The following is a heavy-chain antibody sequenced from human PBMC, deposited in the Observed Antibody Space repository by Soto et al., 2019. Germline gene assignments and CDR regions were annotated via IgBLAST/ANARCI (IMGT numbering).Heavy chain of an antibody. V-gene: IGHV4-34*01. Sequence: KTSETLSLTCAVYGGSFSGYYWSWIRQPPGKGLEWIGEINHSGSTNYNPSLKSRVTISVDTSKNQFSLKLSSVTAADTAVYYCARGKRITMVRGVTSYGMDVWGQGTTVTVSS. J-gene: IGHJ6*02. CDR3: ARGKRITMVRGVTSYGMDV. D-gene: IGHD3-10*01. CDR2: INHSGST. CDR1: GGSFSGYY.